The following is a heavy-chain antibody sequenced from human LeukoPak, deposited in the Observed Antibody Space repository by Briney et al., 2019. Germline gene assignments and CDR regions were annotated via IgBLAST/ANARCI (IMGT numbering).Heavy chain of an antibody. D-gene: IGHD3-9*01. CDR1: GFTFDDYA. J-gene: IGHJ4*02. Sequence: GGSLRLSCAASGFTFDDYAMHWVRQAPGKGLEWVSGISWNSGSIGYADSVKGRFTISRDNAKNSLYLQMNSLRAEDTALYYCAKAYDILTGYYNAWGVDYWGLGTLVTVSS. V-gene: IGHV3-9*01. CDR2: ISWNSGSI. CDR3: AKAYDILTGYYNAWGVDY.